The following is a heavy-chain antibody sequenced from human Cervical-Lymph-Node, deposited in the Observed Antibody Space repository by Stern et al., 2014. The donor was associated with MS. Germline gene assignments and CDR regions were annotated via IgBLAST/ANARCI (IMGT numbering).Heavy chain of an antibody. CDR2: IRSKTNAYTT. CDR3: VSDGSGWRN. V-gene: IGHV3-73*01. D-gene: IGHD3-10*01. CDR1: GIPFSGAS. Sequence: VQLVESGGGLVQPGGSLKLSCAASGIPFSGASMHWVRQPSGKGLEWIGRIRSKTNAYTTTYTASAKGRFTISRDDSKSTTYLQMNSLKTEDTAVYYCVSDGSGWRNWGQGTLVTVSS. J-gene: IGHJ4*02.